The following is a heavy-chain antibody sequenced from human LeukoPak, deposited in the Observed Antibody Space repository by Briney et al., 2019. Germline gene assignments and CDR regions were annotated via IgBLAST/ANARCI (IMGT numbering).Heavy chain of an antibody. J-gene: IGHJ4*02. CDR3: ARELPFDY. V-gene: IGHV3-74*01. Sequence: GGSLRLSCAASGFTSSRYWMHWVRQAPGKGLVWISRINGDGSSTTYADSVKGRFTISRDNAKNTVYLQMNSLRAEDTAVYYCARELPFDYWGQGTLVTVSS. CDR2: INGDGSST. CDR1: GFTSSRYW.